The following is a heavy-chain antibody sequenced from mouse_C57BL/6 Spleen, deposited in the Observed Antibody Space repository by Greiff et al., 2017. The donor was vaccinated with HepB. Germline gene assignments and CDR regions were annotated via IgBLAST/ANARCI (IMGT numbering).Heavy chain of an antibody. CDR2: IHPSDSDT. CDR1: GYTFTSYW. Sequence: QVQLQQPGAELVKPGASVKVSCKASGYTFTSYWMHWVKQRPGQGLEWIGRIHPSDSDTNYNQKFKGKATLTVDKSSSTAYMQLSSLTSEDSAVYDCAIPRVGGGFWYFDVWGTGTTVTVSS. V-gene: IGHV1-74*01. D-gene: IGHD1-1*02. CDR3: AIPRVGGGFWYFDV. J-gene: IGHJ1*03.